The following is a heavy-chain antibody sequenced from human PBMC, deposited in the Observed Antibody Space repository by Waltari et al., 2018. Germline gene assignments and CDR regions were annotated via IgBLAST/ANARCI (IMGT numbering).Heavy chain of an antibody. J-gene: IGHJ4*02. Sequence: EVHLVESGGGLVHPGDSVRLSCAASGVIVRNNYLSWVRQPPGKGLEWVSVIYRGGETYYADSVKGRFTISRDNSKNTLDLQMNNVRAEDTAVYYCTSDHGLSWPLDWGQGTMVTVSS. CDR2: IYRGGET. CDR3: TSDHGLSWPLD. D-gene: IGHD6-13*01. CDR1: GVIVRNNY. V-gene: IGHV3-53*01.